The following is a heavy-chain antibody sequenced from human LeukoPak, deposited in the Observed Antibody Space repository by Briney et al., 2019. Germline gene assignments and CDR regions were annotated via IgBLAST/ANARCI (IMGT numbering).Heavy chain of an antibody. Sequence: GGSLRLSCAASGFTFSRYWMSWVRQAPGKGLEWVANIKQDGSEKYYVDSVKGRFTISRDNAKNSLYLQMNSLRAEDTAVYYCARQSLSPYDILTGSPLFYGMDVWGQGTTVTVSS. CDR3: ARQSLSPYDILTGSPLFYGMDV. V-gene: IGHV3-7*01. CDR1: GFTFSRYW. J-gene: IGHJ6*02. D-gene: IGHD3-9*01. CDR2: IKQDGSEK.